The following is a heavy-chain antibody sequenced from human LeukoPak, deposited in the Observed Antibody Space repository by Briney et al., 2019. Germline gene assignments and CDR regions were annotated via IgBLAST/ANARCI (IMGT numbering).Heavy chain of an antibody. D-gene: IGHD3-22*01. CDR2: IYPADSET. Sequence: GESLKISCKGSGYSFTSYWIGWVRQLPGKGLEWMGIIYPADSETRYSPSFQGQVTISADKSISTAYLQWSSLKASDTAMYYCARETSYYYDSSGAFDIWGQGTMVTVSS. CDR3: ARETSYYYDSSGAFDI. J-gene: IGHJ3*02. CDR1: GYSFTSYW. V-gene: IGHV5-51*01.